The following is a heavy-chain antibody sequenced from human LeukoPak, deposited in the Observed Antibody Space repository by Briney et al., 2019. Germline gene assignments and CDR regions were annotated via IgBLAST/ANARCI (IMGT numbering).Heavy chain of an antibody. V-gene: IGHV3-53*01. CDR3: ARGPDSSSWFSSIDY. Sequence: PGGSLRLSCAASGFTVSSNYMSWVRQAPGKGLEWVSVIYSGGSTYYAGSVKGRFTISRDNSKNTLYLQMNSLRAEDTAVYYCARGPDSSSWFSSIDYWGQGTLVTVSS. CDR1: GFTVSSNY. CDR2: IYSGGST. J-gene: IGHJ4*02. D-gene: IGHD6-13*01.